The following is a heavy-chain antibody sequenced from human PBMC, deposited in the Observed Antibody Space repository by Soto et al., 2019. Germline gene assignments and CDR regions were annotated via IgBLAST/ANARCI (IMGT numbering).Heavy chain of an antibody. Sequence: PSETLSLTCTVSGGSISSSSYYWGWIRQPPGKGLEWIGSIYYSGSTYYNPSLKSRVTISVDTSKNQFSLKLSSVTAADTAVYYCARTLINYGGNSIAFDIWGQGTMVTVS. CDR2: IYYSGST. J-gene: IGHJ3*02. V-gene: IGHV4-39*01. D-gene: IGHD4-17*01. CDR1: GGSISSSSYY. CDR3: ARTLINYGGNSIAFDI.